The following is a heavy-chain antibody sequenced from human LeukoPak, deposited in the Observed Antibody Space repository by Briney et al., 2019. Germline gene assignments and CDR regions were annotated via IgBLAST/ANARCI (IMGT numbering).Heavy chain of an antibody. CDR2: ISYDGSNK. Sequence: GGSLRLSCAASGFTFSSYAMHWVRQAPGKGLEWVAVISYDGSNKYYADSVKGRFTLSRDNSENMVHLQMNSLRVDDTAVYYCVRDPFDSSGHDQGAYWGQGALVTVSS. CDR3: VRDPFDSSGHDQGAY. CDR1: GFTFSSYA. V-gene: IGHV3-30-3*01. D-gene: IGHD3-22*01. J-gene: IGHJ4*02.